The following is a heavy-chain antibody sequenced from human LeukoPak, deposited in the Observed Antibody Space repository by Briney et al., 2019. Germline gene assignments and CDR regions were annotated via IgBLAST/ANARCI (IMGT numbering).Heavy chain of an antibody. CDR2: INHSGST. CDR1: GGSFSGYY. Sequence: SETLSLTCAVYGGSFSGYYWSWIRQPPGKGLEWIGEINHSGSTNYNPSLKSRVTISVDTSKNQFSLKLCSVTAADTAVYYCARVGLRYYGSGRGPFDCWGQGTLVTVSS. V-gene: IGHV4-34*01. J-gene: IGHJ4*02. CDR3: ARVGLRYYGSGRGPFDC. D-gene: IGHD3-10*01.